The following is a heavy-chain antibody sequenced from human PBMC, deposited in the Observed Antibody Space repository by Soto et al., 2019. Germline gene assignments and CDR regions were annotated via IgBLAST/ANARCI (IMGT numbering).Heavy chain of an antibody. V-gene: IGHV1-3*01. CDR3: ARAGLVGGADV. J-gene: IGHJ6*02. CDR1: GYTFTSYS. D-gene: IGHD1-26*01. CDR2: INAGNGNT. Sequence: GASVNVSFKASGYTFTSYSIHWVRQAPGQRLEWMGWINAGNGNTKYSQKFQGRVTITRDTSASTAYMELSSLRSEDTAVYYCARAGLVGGADVWGQGTTVTVSS.